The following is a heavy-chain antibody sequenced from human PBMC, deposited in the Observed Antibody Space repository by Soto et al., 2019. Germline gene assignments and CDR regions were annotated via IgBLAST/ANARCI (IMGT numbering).Heavy chain of an antibody. J-gene: IGHJ4*02. CDR2: ISISSSAM. Sequence: VQLVESGGTLVQPGGSLRLSCAASGFTFSTYSMNWVRQAPGKGLEWVSYISISSSAMYYADSVKGRFTISRDNAKNSLFLQMNSLRAEDTAVYYCARGRFHDSGNLPNFDYWGQGTLVTVSS. CDR1: GFTFSTYS. V-gene: IGHV3-48*01. D-gene: IGHD3-10*01. CDR3: ARGRFHDSGNLPNFDY.